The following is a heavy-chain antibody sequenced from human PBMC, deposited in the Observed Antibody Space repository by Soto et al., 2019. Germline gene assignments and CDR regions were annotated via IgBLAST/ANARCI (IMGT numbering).Heavy chain of an antibody. J-gene: IGHJ4*02. CDR1: GYTFTSYD. CDR2: MNPNSGNT. V-gene: IGHV1-8*01. CDR3: ARIAPRSRYCSGGSCYGY. Sequence: ASVKVSCKASGYTFTSYDINWVRQATGQGLEWMGWMNPNSGNTGYAQKFQGRVTMTRNTSISTAYMELSSLRSEDTAVYYCARIAPRSRYCSGGSCYGYWGQGTLVTVPQ. D-gene: IGHD2-15*01.